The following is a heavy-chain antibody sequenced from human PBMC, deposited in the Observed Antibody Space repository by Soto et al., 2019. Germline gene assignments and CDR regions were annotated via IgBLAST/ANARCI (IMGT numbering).Heavy chain of an antibody. V-gene: IGHV5-51*01. J-gene: IGHJ4*02. Sequence: PVDSRRISCQASEYSFTTHWVRWMRQRPGKGPASMGITSCADFETRYSPGFQGQVTMSAGRSIATAFLQLTSLKGSDTGMYSCASVPAWGSSWFRGLGYWGPGTLVTGSS. CDR1: EYSFTTHW. CDR2: TSCADFET. D-gene: IGHD6-19*01. CDR3: ASVPAWGSSWFRGLGY.